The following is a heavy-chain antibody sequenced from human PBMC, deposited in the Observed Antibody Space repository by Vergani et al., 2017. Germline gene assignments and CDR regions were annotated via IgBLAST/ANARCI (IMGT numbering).Heavy chain of an antibody. J-gene: IGHJ6*02. CDR1: GGSISSGGYY. V-gene: IGHV4-31*11. CDR3: ARDPLYSTTWPFLLLDMDV. CDR2: IYYSGGT. D-gene: IGHD6-13*01. Sequence: QVQLQESGPGLVKPSQTLSLTCAVSGGSISSGGYYWSWIRQHPGKGLEWIGYIYYSGGTYYNPSLKSRVTISVDTSKNQFSLHVSSVTAADTAVYYCARDPLYSTTWPFLLLDMDVWGQGTTVTVSS.